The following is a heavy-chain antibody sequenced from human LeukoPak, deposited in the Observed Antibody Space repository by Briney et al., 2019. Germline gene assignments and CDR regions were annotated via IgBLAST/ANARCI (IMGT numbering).Heavy chain of an antibody. Sequence: ASVKVSCKASGFSFSSYGFSWVRQAPGQGLEWMGWISAYNGKTNYAQKFQGRVTMTTDTSTTTVYMDLRSLISDDTAVYFCARGGALTFFDSWGQGTLITVSS. D-gene: IGHD1-26*01. V-gene: IGHV1-18*01. J-gene: IGHJ4*02. CDR2: ISAYNGKT. CDR3: ARGGALTFFDS. CDR1: GFSFSSYG.